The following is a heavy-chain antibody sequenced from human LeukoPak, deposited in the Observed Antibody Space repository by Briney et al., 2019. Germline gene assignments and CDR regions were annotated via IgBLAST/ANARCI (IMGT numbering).Heavy chain of an antibody. CDR3: ARGYSSGWYKWFDP. D-gene: IGHD6-19*01. Sequence: SETLSLTCTVSGGSISSYYWSWIRQPPGKGLEWIGRIYNSGSTNYNPSLKSRVTMSVDTSKNQFSLKLSSVTAADTDVYYGARGYSSGWYKWFDPWGQGTLVTVSS. CDR1: GGSISSYY. CDR2: IYNSGST. J-gene: IGHJ5*02. V-gene: IGHV4-4*07.